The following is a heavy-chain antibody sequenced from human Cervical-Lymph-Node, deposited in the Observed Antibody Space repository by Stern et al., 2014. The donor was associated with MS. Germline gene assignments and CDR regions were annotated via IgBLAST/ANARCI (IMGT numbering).Heavy chain of an antibody. CDR2: STPIFGTA. Sequence: MQLVESGAEVKKPGSSVKVSCKAFGGTFSSYTMSWVRQAPGQGLEWMGRSTPIFGTANYAQKFQDRGTITADKFTSTAYMALNSLRSEDTAVYYCAREALLGGNYYALDVWGQGTTVTVSS. CDR1: GGTFSSYT. V-gene: IGHV1-69*06. J-gene: IGHJ6*02. D-gene: IGHD2-15*01. CDR3: AREALLGGNYYALDV.